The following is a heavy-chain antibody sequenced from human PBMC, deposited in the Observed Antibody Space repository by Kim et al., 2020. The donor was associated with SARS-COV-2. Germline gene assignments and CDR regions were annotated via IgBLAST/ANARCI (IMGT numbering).Heavy chain of an antibody. CDR3: EITMVRGVLDY. Sequence: SVKVSCKASGGTFSSYAISWVRQAPGQGLEWMGGIIPIFGTANYAQKFQGRVTITADESTSTAYMELSSLRSEDTAVYYCEITMVRGVLDYWGQGTLVTVSS. CDR1: GGTFSSYA. D-gene: IGHD3-10*01. V-gene: IGHV1-69*13. CDR2: IIPIFGTA. J-gene: IGHJ4*02.